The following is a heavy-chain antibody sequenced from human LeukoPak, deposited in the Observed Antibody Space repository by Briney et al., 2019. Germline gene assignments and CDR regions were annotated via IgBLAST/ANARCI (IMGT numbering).Heavy chain of an antibody. CDR3: TRFRNVRRGSDGYFFDY. CDR2: ISYDARIE. J-gene: IGHJ4*02. V-gene: IGHV3-30*04. CDR1: GFTFSNYA. D-gene: IGHD5-12*01. Sequence: GGSLRLSCAASGFTFSNYAMHWVRQAPGKGLEGVAAISYDARIEHYADSVKGRFTISRDNSKNTLYLQMTSLRTEDTAVYYCTRFRNVRRGSDGYFFDYWGQGTLVTVSS.